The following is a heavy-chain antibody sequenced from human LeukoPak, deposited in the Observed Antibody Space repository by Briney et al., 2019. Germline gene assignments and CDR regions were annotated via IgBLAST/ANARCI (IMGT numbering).Heavy chain of an antibody. V-gene: IGHV3-15*01. J-gene: IGHJ4*02. CDR2: VKSKTHGGTT. Sequence: GGSLRLSCAASGFTFSDAWMSWVRQAPGKGLEWVGGVKSKTHGGTTAYAAPVKGRFTISRDDSKTTVYLQMNSLKSEDAALYYCTTERPYFDNWGQGTLVTVSS. CDR1: GFTFSDAW. CDR3: TTERPYFDN.